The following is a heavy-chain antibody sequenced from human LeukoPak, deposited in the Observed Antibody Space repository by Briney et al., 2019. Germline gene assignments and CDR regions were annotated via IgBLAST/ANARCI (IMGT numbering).Heavy chain of an antibody. CDR1: GFTFDDYA. D-gene: IGHD5-12*01. Sequence: PGGSLRLSCAASGFTFDDYAMHWVRQAPGKGLEWVSGISWNSGSIGYADSVKGRFTISRDNAKNSLYLQMNSLRAEDTALYYCAKNSGYDSSGHSDYWGQGTLVTVSS. CDR2: ISWNSGSI. J-gene: IGHJ4*02. V-gene: IGHV3-9*01. CDR3: AKNSGYDSSGHSDY.